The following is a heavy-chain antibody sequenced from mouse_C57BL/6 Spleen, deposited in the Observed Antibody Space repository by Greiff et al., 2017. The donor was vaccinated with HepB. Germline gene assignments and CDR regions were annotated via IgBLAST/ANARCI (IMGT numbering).Heavy chain of an antibody. CDR3: ARGGGYYFDY. D-gene: IGHD1-1*02. J-gene: IGHJ2*01. CDR1: GFTFSDYG. V-gene: IGHV5-17*01. Sequence: EVQVVESGGGLVKPGGSLKLSCAASGFTFSDYGMHWVRQAPEKGLEWVAYISSGSSTIYYADTVKGRFTISRDNAKNTLFLQMTSLRAEDTAMYYCARGGGYYFDYWGQGTTLTVSS. CDR2: ISSGSSTI.